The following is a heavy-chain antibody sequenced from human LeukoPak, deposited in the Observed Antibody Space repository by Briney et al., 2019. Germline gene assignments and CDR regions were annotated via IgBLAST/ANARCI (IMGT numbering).Heavy chain of an antibody. CDR3: ARDNYQIYSSSWPYYYYYYMDI. CDR1: GGTFSSYA. Sequence: SVKVSCKASGGTFSSYAISWVRQAPGQGLEWMGGIIPIFGTANYAQKFQGRVTITADKSTSTAYMELSSLRSEDTAVYYCARDNYQIYSSSWPYYYYYYMDIWGKGTTVTVSS. V-gene: IGHV1-69*06. J-gene: IGHJ6*03. CDR2: IIPIFGTA. D-gene: IGHD6-13*01.